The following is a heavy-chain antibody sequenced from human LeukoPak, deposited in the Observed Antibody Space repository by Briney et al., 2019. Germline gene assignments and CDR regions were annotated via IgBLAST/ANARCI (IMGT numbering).Heavy chain of an antibody. CDR3: ARDVDTAMATDY. D-gene: IGHD5-18*01. J-gene: IGHJ4*02. CDR2: MNPNSGNT. Sequence: ASVKVSCKASGYTFTSYDINWVRQATGQGLEWMGWMNPNSGNTGYAQKFQGRVTMTRNTSISTAYMELSSLRSEDTAVYYCARDVDTAMATDYWGQGTLVTVSS. V-gene: IGHV1-8*01. CDR1: GYTFTSYD.